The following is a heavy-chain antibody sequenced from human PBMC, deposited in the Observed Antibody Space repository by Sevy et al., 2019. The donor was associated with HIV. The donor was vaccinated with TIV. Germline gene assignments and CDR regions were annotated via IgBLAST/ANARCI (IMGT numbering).Heavy chain of an antibody. CDR3: TADAELFGSGNFLTHY. CDR1: GFIFGDYA. CDR2: VRTKTYRATT. J-gene: IGHJ4*02. V-gene: IGHV3-49*03. D-gene: IGHD3-10*01. Sequence: GGSLRLSCTTSGFIFGDYAMSWIRQAPGKGLEWLGFVRTKTYRATTEYAESVKGRFTISRDESKSIAYLQMNSLKTEDTAVYYCTADAELFGSGNFLTHYWGQGTLVTVSS.